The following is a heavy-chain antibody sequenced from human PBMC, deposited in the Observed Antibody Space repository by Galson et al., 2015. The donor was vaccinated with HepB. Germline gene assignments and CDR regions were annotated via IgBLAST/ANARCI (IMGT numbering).Heavy chain of an antibody. CDR2: TYYRSKWYN. J-gene: IGHJ6*03. Sequence: CAISGDSVSSNSAAWNWIRQSPSRGLEWLGRTYYRSKWYNDYAVSVKSRITINPDTSKNQFSLQLNSVTPEDTAVYYCAREADIVVVPAGYYYYMDVWGKGTTVTVSS. CDR3: AREADIVVVPAGYYYYMDV. CDR1: GDSVSSNSAA. D-gene: IGHD2-2*01. V-gene: IGHV6-1*01.